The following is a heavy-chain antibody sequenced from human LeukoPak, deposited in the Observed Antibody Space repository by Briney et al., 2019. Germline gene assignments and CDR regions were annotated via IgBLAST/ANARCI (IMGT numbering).Heavy chain of an antibody. V-gene: IGHV3-23*01. CDR3: AKGFVTDSSGYYAVFAFDI. CDR1: GFTFSTFA. Sequence: GGSLRLSCAASGFTFSTFAMSWVRQAPGKGLEWVSTISGSGGSTYYADSVKGRFTISRDNSKNTLYLQMNSLRSEDTAVYYCAKGFVTDSSGYYAVFAFDIWGQGTMVTVSS. D-gene: IGHD3-22*01. J-gene: IGHJ3*02. CDR2: ISGSGGST.